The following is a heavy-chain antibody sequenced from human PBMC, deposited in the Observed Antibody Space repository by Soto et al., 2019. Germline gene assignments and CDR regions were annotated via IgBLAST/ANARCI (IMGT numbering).Heavy chain of an antibody. CDR2: INPSGGST. V-gene: IGHV1-46*03. Sequence: ASVKVSCKASGYTFTSYYMHWVRQAPGQGLEWMGIINPSGGSTSYAQKFQGRVTMTRDTSTSTVYMELSSLRSEDTAVYYCARGLKWVGYCSSTSCYHYCYYMDVWGKGTTVTVS. CDR3: ARGLKWVGYCSSTSCYHYCYYMDV. J-gene: IGHJ6*03. D-gene: IGHD2-2*01. CDR1: GYTFTSYY.